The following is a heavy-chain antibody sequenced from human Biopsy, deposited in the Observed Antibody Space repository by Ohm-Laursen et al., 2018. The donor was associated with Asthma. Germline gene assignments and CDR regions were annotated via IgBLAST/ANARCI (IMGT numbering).Heavy chain of an antibody. CDR2: LGPDASGT. V-gene: IGHV3-7*02. Sequence: SLRLSCAASGFNFNIQWMSWVRQAPGKGLEWVANLGPDASGTYSVDSMKGRLTVSRDNAKTSIFLQLNTLRVEDTAVYYCASLHYFGMNVWGQGTTVTVSS. J-gene: IGHJ6*02. CDR3: ASLHYFGMNV. CDR1: GFNFNIQW.